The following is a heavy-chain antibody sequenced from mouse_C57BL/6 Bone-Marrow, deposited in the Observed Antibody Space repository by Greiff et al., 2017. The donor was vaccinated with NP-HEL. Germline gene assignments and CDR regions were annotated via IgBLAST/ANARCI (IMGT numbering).Heavy chain of an antibody. Sequence: VQLQQSGTELVKPGASVKLSCKASGYTFTSYWMHWVKQRPGQGLEWIGNINPSNGGTNYNEKFKSKATLTVDKSSSTAYMQLSSLTSEDSAVYYCARRDYSNYYAMDYWGQGTSVTVSS. J-gene: IGHJ4*01. CDR1: GYTFTSYW. D-gene: IGHD2-5*01. V-gene: IGHV1-53*01. CDR2: INPSNGGT. CDR3: ARRDYSNYYAMDY.